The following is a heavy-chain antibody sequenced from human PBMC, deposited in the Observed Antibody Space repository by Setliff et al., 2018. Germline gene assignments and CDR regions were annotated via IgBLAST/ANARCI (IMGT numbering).Heavy chain of an antibody. CDR3: ARNRVALYDAFDI. Sequence: GESLKFSCKGSGYSFTDYWIGWVRQMPGEGLEWMGIIHPCNSDTVYSPSFQGQVTISADRSITTAYLQWSSLKASDTAIYYCARNRVALYDAFDIWGQGTRVTVSS. CDR2: IHPCNSDT. CDR1: GYSFTDYW. D-gene: IGHD5-12*01. J-gene: IGHJ3*02. V-gene: IGHV5-51*01.